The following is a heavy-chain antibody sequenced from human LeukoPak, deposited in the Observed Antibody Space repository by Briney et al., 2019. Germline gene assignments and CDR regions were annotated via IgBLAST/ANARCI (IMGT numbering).Heavy chain of an antibody. CDR2: ITNDGSST. D-gene: IGHD6-6*01. CDR1: GLTFSSHW. CDR3: AKWKYSNSGIDDY. J-gene: IGHJ4*02. V-gene: IGHV3-74*01. Sequence: PGGSLRLSCAASGLTFSSHWMHWVRQAPGKGLVWVSRITNDGSSTTYADSVKGRFTISGDNSKNMLYLQMNSLRAEDTAVYYCAKWKYSNSGIDDYWGQGTLVTVSS.